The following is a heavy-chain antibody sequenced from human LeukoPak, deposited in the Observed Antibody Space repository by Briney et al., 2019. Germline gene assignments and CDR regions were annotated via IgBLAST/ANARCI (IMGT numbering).Heavy chain of an antibody. CDR1: GGSISSSSYY. D-gene: IGHD2-15*01. Sequence: SETLSLTCIVSGGSISSSSYYWGWLRQPPGKGLEWIGSISYSGSTYHNPSLKSRVTISVDTSKNQFSLKLSSATAADTAVYYCARLDCSGGSCGYYYYGMDVWGQGTTVTVSS. J-gene: IGHJ6*02. V-gene: IGHV4-39*01. CDR3: ARLDCSGGSCGYYYYGMDV. CDR2: ISYSGST.